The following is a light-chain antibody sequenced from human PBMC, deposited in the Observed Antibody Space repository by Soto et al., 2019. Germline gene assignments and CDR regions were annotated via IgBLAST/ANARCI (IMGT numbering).Light chain of an antibody. CDR1: QSFDSN. CDR2: GAS. J-gene: IGKJ2*01. V-gene: IGKV3-15*01. Sequence: EIVMTQSPATLSVSPGERATLSCRASQSFDSNLAWYQQKPGQPPRLLIYGASTRATGVPARFSGSGSGTEFTITISSLQSEDFAVYYCQQYNDWPSMYSFGQGTKLEMK. CDR3: QQYNDWPSMYS.